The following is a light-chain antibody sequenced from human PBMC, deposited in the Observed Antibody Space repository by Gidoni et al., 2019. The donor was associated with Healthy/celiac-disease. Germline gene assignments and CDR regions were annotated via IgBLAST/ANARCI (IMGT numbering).Light chain of an antibody. CDR2: QDS. CDR1: QVGDKY. V-gene: IGLV3-1*01. Sequence: YELTQPPSVSVSPRQTASITCSGDQVGDKYACWYQQKPGQSPVLVIYQDSKRPSGIPERFSGSNSGNTATLTISGTQAMDEADYYCQAWDSSTLYVFGTGTKITVL. J-gene: IGLJ1*01. CDR3: QAWDSSTLYV.